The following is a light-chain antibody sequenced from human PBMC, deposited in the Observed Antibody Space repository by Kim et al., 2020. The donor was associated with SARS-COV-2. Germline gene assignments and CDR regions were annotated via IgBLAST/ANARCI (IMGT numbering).Light chain of an antibody. Sequence: QSALTQPASVSGSPGQSITISCTGTSSDVGGYDYVSWYQHHPGKAPKLMIYDVSKRPSGVSNRFSGSKSGNTASLTISGLQAEGETDYFCSSFTTSSTYVFGTGTDVTVL. CDR3: SSFTTSSTYV. CDR2: DVS. CDR1: SSDVGGYDY. V-gene: IGLV2-14*03. J-gene: IGLJ1*01.